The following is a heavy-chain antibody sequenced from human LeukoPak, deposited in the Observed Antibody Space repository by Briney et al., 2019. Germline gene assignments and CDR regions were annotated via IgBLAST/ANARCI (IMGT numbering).Heavy chain of an antibody. J-gene: IGHJ6*02. D-gene: IGHD3-3*01. CDR3: ARDRGGYYLGNYYYYGMDV. Sequence: GGSLRLSCAASGFTFSSYSMNWVRQAPGKGLEWVSSISSSSSYIYYADSVKGRFTISRDNARNSLYLQMNSLRAEDTAVYYCARDRGGYYLGNYYYYGMDVWGQGTTVTVSS. CDR2: ISSSSSYI. V-gene: IGHV3-21*01. CDR1: GFTFSSYS.